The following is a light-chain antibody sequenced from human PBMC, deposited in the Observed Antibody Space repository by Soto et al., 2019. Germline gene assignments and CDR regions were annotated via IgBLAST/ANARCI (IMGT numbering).Light chain of an antibody. J-gene: IGKJ1*01. V-gene: IGKV1-39*01. CDR2: AAS. Sequence: DIQITQAPSSLSSSLGDIVAISFRASQSISSYLNWYQQKPGKAPKLLIYAASSLQSGVPSRFSGSGSGTDFTLTISSLQPEDFATYYCQQSYSTPWAFGQGTKVDIK. CDR3: QQSYSTPWA. CDR1: QSISSY.